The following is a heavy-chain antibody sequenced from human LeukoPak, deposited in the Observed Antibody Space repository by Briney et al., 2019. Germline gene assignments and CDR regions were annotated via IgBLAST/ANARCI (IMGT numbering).Heavy chain of an antibody. Sequence: SETLSLTCTVSGGSISSYYWSWIRQPPGKGLEWIGYIYYTGTTNYNPSLKNRVTISADTSKNQSSLKLNSVTAADTAVYYCASILDGMDVWGQGTTVSVSS. CDR2: IYYTGTT. CDR3: ASILDGMDV. J-gene: IGHJ6*02. CDR1: GGSISSYY. V-gene: IGHV4-59*08.